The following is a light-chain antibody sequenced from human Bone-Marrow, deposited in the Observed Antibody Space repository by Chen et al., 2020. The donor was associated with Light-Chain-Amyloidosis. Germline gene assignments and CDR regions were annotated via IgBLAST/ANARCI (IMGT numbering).Light chain of an antibody. CDR3: QSADSSGTYEVI. J-gene: IGLJ2*01. V-gene: IGLV3-25*03. Sequence: SYELTHPPPVSVSPGQTASITCSGNDLPTKYAYGYQQKPGQAPVLVIHRDTERPSGISERFSGSSSGTTATLTISGVQAEDEADYHCQSADSSGTYEVIFGGGTKLTVL. CDR2: RDT. CDR1: DLPTKY.